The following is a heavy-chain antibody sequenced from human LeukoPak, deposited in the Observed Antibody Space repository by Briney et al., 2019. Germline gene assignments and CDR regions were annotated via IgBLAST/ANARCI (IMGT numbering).Heavy chain of an antibody. Sequence: PSETLSLTCTVSGGSISSYYWSWIRQPPGKGLEWIGYIYYSGSTNYNPSLKSRVTISVDTSKNQFSLKLSSVTAADTAVYYCARRTGVGPHYFDYWGQGTLVTVSS. CDR1: GGSISSYY. D-gene: IGHD1-14*01. CDR3: ARRTGVGPHYFDY. V-gene: IGHV4-59*01. J-gene: IGHJ4*02. CDR2: IYYSGST.